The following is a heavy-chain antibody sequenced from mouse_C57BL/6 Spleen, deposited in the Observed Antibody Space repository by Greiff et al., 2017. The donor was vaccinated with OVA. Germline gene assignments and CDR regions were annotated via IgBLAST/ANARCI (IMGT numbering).Heavy chain of an antibody. V-gene: IGHV1-82*01. CDR2: IYPGDGDT. D-gene: IGHD1-1*02. J-gene: IGHJ2*01. CDR1: GYAFSSSW. Sequence: QVQLQQSGPELVKPGASVKISCKASGYAFSSSWMNWVKQRPGKGLEWIGRIYPGDGDTNYNGKFKGKATLTADKSSSTAYMQLSSLTSEDSAVYFCARLGVGFDYWGQGTTLTVSS. CDR3: ARLGVGFDY.